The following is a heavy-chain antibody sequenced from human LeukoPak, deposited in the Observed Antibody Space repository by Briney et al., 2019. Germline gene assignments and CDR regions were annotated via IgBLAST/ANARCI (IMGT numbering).Heavy chain of an antibody. D-gene: IGHD3-9*01. Sequence: ASVKVSCKASGYTFTSYGISWVRQAPGQGLEWMGWISAYNGNTNYAQKLQGRVTMTTDTSTSTAYMELRSLRSDDTAVYYCARDYDILTGTYYYGMDVWGQGTTVTVSS. CDR3: ARDYDILTGTYYYGMDV. CDR2: ISAYNGNT. CDR1: GYTFTSYG. V-gene: IGHV1-18*01. J-gene: IGHJ6*02.